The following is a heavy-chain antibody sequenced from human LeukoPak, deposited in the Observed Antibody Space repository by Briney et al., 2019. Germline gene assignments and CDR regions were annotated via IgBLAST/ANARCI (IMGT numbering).Heavy chain of an antibody. J-gene: IGHJ5*02. CDR1: GYSFTSYW. V-gene: IGHV5-51*01. CDR2: IYPGDSDT. CDR3: ARGSEGYCSSTSSSLGGWFDP. Sequence: GESLKISCKGSGYSFTSYWIGWVRQMPGKGLEWMGIIYPGDSDTRYSPSFQGQVTISADKSISTAYLQWSSLKASDTAMYYCARGSEGYCSSTSSSLGGWFDPWGQGTLVTVSS. D-gene: IGHD2-2*01.